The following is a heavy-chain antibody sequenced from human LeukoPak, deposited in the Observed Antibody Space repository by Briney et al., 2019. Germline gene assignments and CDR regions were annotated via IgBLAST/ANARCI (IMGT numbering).Heavy chain of an antibody. Sequence: GGSLRLSSAASGFTFSNYWMSWVRQAPGKGLEWVANIKQDRSEKYYVDSVKGRFTISRDNAKNSLYLQMNSLRAEDTAVYYCAELGITMIGGVWGKGTTVTISS. CDR1: GFTFSNYW. CDR2: IKQDRSEK. V-gene: IGHV3-7*01. J-gene: IGHJ6*04. CDR3: AELGITMIGGV. D-gene: IGHD3-10*02.